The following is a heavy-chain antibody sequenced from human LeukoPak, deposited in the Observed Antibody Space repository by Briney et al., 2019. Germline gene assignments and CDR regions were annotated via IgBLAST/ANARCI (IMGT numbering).Heavy chain of an antibody. CDR3: AKSDYYDSSGHPSSFDY. V-gene: IGHV3-23*01. Sequence: GGSLRLSCAASGLTFRFYAISWVRQAPGKGLEWVSAISGGGGNTYYAGSAKGRFTISRDNSKNTLYLQMNSLRVEDTAIYYCAKSDYYDSSGHPSSFDYWGQGTLVTVSS. D-gene: IGHD3-22*01. CDR2: ISGGGGNT. J-gene: IGHJ4*02. CDR1: GLTFRFYA.